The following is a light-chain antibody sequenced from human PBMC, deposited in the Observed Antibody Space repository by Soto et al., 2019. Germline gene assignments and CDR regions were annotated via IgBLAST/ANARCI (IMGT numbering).Light chain of an antibody. J-gene: IGKJ1*01. Sequence: EIVLTQSPATLSLSPGERASLPCRASQSVSNYLAWYQQKPGQAPRLLIYTASDRASGIPARFSGSGSGTDFTLTVSSLEPEDFAVYYCQQRSNWPWTFGQGTKVEI. V-gene: IGKV3-11*01. CDR3: QQRSNWPWT. CDR2: TAS. CDR1: QSVSNY.